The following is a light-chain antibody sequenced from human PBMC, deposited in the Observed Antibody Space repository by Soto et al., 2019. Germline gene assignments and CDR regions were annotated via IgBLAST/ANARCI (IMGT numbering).Light chain of an antibody. J-gene: IGLJ1*01. V-gene: IGLV2-14*01. Sequence: QSALTQPASVSGSPGQSITISCTGTSSDVGGYTFVSWYQQHPGKAPKLMIYDVTNRPSGVSNRFSGSKSGNTASLTISGLQAEDGADYYCISYTSSTSPYVLGTATKLTVL. CDR3: ISYTSSTSPYV. CDR1: SSDVGGYTF. CDR2: DVT.